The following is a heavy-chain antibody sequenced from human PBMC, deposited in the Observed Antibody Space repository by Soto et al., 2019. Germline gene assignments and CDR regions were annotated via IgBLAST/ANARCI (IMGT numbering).Heavy chain of an antibody. Sequence: GGSLRLSCAASGLTFSSYAMSWVRQAPGKGLEWVSAISGSGGSTYYADSVKGRFTISRDNSKNTLYLQMNSLRAEDTAVYYCAKDLNYNTKLRFLECSAFDIWGQGTMVTVSS. CDR1: GLTFSSYA. J-gene: IGHJ3*02. CDR2: ISGSGGST. D-gene: IGHD3-3*01. V-gene: IGHV3-23*01. CDR3: AKDLNYNTKLRFLECSAFDI.